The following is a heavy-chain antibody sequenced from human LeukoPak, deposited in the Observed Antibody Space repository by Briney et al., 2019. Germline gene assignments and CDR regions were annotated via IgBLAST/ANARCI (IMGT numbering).Heavy chain of an antibody. CDR3: ARAAYYDILTGYIRSHPPFNWFDP. D-gene: IGHD3-9*01. V-gene: IGHV1-8*01. J-gene: IGHJ5*02. Sequence: ASVKVSCKASGYTFTSYNINWVRQATGQGLEWMGWMNPNSGNTGYAQKFQGRVTMTRNTSISTAYMELSSLRSEDTAVYYCARAAYYDILTGYIRSHPPFNWFDPWGQGTLVTVSS. CDR1: GYTFTSYN. CDR2: MNPNSGNT.